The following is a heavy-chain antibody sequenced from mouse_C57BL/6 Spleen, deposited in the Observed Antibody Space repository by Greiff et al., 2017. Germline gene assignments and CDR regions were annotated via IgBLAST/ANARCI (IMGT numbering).Heavy chain of an antibody. CDR1: GFTFSSYG. CDR3: ARQDYFDY. CDR2: ISSGGSYT. J-gene: IGHJ2*01. Sequence: EVQVVESGGDLVKPGGSLKLSCAASGFTFSSYGMSWVRQTPDKKLVWVVTISSGGSYTYYTDSVKGRFTISRDTAKNTLYLQMRSLKSEDTAMYFCARQDYFDYWGHGATLAVSS. V-gene: IGHV5-6*01.